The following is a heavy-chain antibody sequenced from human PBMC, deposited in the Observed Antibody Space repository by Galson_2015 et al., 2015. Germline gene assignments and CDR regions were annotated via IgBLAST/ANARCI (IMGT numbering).Heavy chain of an antibody. CDR3: ASNLVVPDGMLDHYYYMDV. CDR2: ISSGGFTI. CDR1: GLIFSNYE. Sequence: SLRLSCAASGLIFSNYEMHWVRQAPGKGLEWLSYISSGGFTIYYADSARGRFTISRDNTKNSLYPQMNSLRAEDTAVYYCASNLVVPDGMLDHYYYMDVWGKGTTVTVSS. D-gene: IGHD2-2*01. V-gene: IGHV3-48*03. J-gene: IGHJ6*03.